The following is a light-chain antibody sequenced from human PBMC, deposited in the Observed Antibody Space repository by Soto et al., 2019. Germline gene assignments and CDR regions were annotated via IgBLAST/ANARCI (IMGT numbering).Light chain of an antibody. CDR1: QSVLYTSMNKNY. Sequence: DIVMTQSPDSLAVSLGERATINCKSSQSVLYTSMNKNYLAWYQQKPGQPPKLLIYWASTRESGVPDRFSGSGSGTDFTLTISSLQAEDVAVYYCQQYYSTPPTFGQGTKVEIK. J-gene: IGKJ1*01. CDR2: WAS. V-gene: IGKV4-1*01. CDR3: QQYYSTPPT.